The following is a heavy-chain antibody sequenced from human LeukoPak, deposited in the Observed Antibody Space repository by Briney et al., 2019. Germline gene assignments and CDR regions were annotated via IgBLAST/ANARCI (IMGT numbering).Heavy chain of an antibody. V-gene: IGHV1-69*06. CDR3: ARVGYSYGTFDY. CDR1: GGTFSSYA. Sequence: SVKVSCKASGGTFSSYAISWVRQAPGQGLEWMGGIIPIFGTANYAKKFQGRVTITADKSTSTAYMELSSLRSEDTAVYYCARVGYSYGTFDYWGQGTLVTVSS. J-gene: IGHJ4*02. D-gene: IGHD5-18*01. CDR2: IIPIFGTA.